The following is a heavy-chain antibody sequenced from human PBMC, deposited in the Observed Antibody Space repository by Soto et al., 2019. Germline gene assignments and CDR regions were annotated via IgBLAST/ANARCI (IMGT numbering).Heavy chain of an antibody. CDR3: AKRNWEGCSSLECYLYDH. J-gene: IGHJ5*02. CDR1: GFTFNIYA. Sequence: PGGSLRLSCAASGFTFNIYAMSWVRQAPGKELEWVSGISPDGGSTDYADSVKGRFTVSRDNFRNTLYLQMNSLRDEDTALYYCAKRNWEGCSSLECYLYDHWGLGALVTLSS. CDR2: ISPDGGST. D-gene: IGHD2-2*01. V-gene: IGHV3-23*01.